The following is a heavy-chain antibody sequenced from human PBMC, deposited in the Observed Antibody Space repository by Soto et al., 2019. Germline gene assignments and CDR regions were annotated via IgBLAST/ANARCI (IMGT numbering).Heavy chain of an antibody. D-gene: IGHD3-10*01. CDR2: ISAYNGNT. V-gene: IGHV1-18*01. CDR1: GYTFSSYG. CDR3: ARRGYYYGSGKPPYYYYGMDV. Sequence: ASVKVSCKASGYTFSSYGISWVRQAPGQGLEWMGWISAYNGNTNYAQKLQGRVTMTTDTSTSTAYVELRSLRSDDTAVYYCARRGYYYGSGKPPYYYYGMDVWGQ. J-gene: IGHJ6*02.